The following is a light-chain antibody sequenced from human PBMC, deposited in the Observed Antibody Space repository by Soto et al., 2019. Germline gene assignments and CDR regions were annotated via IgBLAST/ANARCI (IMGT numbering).Light chain of an antibody. V-gene: IGKV1-39*01. CDR3: QQSYDTPWT. Sequence: DIQMTQSPSSLSASAEDRVIITCRASQSISNHLNWYQQKSGKAPKLLIYAASSLQSGVPSRFSGSGSGTDFTLTISSLQPEDVATYFCQQSYDTPWTFGQGTKVDIK. CDR2: AAS. CDR1: QSISNH. J-gene: IGKJ1*01.